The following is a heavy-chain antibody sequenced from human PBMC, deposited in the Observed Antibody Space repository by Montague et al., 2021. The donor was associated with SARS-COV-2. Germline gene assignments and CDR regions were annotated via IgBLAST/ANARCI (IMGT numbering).Heavy chain of an antibody. V-gene: IGHV3-11*05. CDR3: ARVRAIYDYVWGSYRPGAFDI. CDR2: ISSSSSYT. CDR1: GFTFSDYY. J-gene: IGHJ3*02. D-gene: IGHD3-16*01. Sequence: SLRLSCAASGFTFSDYYMSWIRQAPGKGLEWVSYISSSSSYTNYADSVKGRFTISRDNAKNSLYLQMNSLRAEDTAVYYCARVRAIYDYVWGSYRPGAFDIWGPGTMVTVSS.